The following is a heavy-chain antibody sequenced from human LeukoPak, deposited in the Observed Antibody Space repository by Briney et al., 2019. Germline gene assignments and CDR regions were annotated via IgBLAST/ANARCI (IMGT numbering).Heavy chain of an antibody. V-gene: IGHV5-51*01. CDR2: IYPGDSDT. CDR1: GYSFTSYW. D-gene: IGHD6-19*01. CDR3: ARASTDNAGWHRGSFDY. J-gene: IGHJ4*02. Sequence: GESLKISCKGSGYSFTSYWIGWVRQMPGKGLEWMGIIYPGDSDTRYSPSFQSQVTISADKSVSTAYLQWSSLRASGTAIYYCARASTDNAGWHRGSFDYWGQGTLVTVSS.